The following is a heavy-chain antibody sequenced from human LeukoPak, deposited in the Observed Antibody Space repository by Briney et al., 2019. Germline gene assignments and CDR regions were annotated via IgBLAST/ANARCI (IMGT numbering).Heavy chain of an antibody. CDR1: GGTFSSYA. CDR2: IIPIFGIA. V-gene: IGHV1-69*04. CDR3: ARDRRGSSINWFDP. D-gene: IGHD1-26*01. J-gene: IGHJ5*02. Sequence: SVKVSCKASGGTFSSYAISWVRQAPGQGLEWMGRIIPIFGIANYAQKFQGRVTITADKSTSTAYMELSSLRSEDTAVYYCARDRRGSSINWFDPWGQGTLVTVSS.